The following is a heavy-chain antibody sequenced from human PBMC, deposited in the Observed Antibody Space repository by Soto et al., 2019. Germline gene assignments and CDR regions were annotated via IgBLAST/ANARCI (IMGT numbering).Heavy chain of an antibody. D-gene: IGHD4-17*01. J-gene: IGHJ6*02. CDR3: AKDTSGPNGDIYYGLDA. V-gene: IGHV3-30*18. CDR2: ISFDENSK. CDR1: GYTFSSYA. Sequence: QVQLVESGGGVVQPGRSLRLSCVASGYTFSSYAXXWVRQAPGKGLEWVAVISFDENSKSYADFAKGRFTVSRDDSKNTLYLQMNSLKIEDTAVYYCAKDTSGPNGDIYYGLDAWGQGTTVTVSS.